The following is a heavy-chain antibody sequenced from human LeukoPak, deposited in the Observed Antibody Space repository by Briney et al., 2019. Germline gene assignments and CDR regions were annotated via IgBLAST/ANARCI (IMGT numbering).Heavy chain of an antibody. CDR2: ISGSGGST. D-gene: IGHD3-10*02. CDR1: GFTFSSYA. CDR3: AKDNPIYVKVSNFGY. Sequence: PGGSLRLSCVASGFTFSSYAMSWVRQAPGKGLEWVSAISGSGGSTYYADSVKGRFTISRDNSKNTLYLQMNSLRAEDTAVYYCAKDNPIYVKVSNFGYWGQGTLVTVSS. V-gene: IGHV3-23*01. J-gene: IGHJ4*02.